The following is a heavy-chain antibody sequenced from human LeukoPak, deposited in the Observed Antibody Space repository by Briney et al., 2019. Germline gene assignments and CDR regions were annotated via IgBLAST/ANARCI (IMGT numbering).Heavy chain of an antibody. CDR2: IYNSGSA. V-gene: IGHV4-59*01. CDR1: GVSISDYY. D-gene: IGHD7-27*01. CDR3: ARGIPGVY. J-gene: IGHJ4*02. Sequence: PSESLSLTCKVSGVSISDYYWSWTRQPPGKGLEWIGYIYNSGSAYYSPSLKNRVTLSVDTSKNQFSLKLSPVTAADTAVYYCARGIPGVYWGQGALVTVSS.